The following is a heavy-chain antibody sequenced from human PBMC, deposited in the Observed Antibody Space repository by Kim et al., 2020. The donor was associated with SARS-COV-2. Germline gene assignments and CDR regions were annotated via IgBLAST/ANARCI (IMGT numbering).Heavy chain of an antibody. V-gene: IGHV4-31*03. Sequence: SETLSLTCTVSGGSISSGGYYWSWIRQHPGKGLEWIGYIYYSGSTYYNPSLKSRVTISVDTSKNQFSLKLSSVTAADTAVYYCARDHYGSGSYTHAFDIWGQGTMVTVSS. CDR1: GGSISSGGYY. CDR3: ARDHYGSGSYTHAFDI. J-gene: IGHJ3*02. CDR2: IYYSGST. D-gene: IGHD3-10*01.